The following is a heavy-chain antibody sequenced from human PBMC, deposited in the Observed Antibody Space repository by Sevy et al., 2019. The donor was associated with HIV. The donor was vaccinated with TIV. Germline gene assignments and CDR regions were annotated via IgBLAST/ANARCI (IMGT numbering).Heavy chain of an antibody. J-gene: IGHJ4*02. Sequence: GGSLRLSCAASGFTFSNYAMSWVRQAPGKGLEWVSAISGRGGSTYYADSVKGRFTISRDNSKNTLFLQMNSLRAEDTAVYFCAKWSELPSSPFDYWGQGTLVTVSS. V-gene: IGHV3-23*01. CDR3: AKWSELPSSPFDY. D-gene: IGHD1-26*01. CDR2: ISGRGGST. CDR1: GFTFSNYA.